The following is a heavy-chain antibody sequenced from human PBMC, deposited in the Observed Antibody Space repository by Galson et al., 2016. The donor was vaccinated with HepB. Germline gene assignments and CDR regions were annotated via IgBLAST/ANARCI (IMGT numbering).Heavy chain of an antibody. J-gene: IGHJ6*02. V-gene: IGHV3-30-3*01. CDR1: GFRFSRYG. CDR2: ISYDGSNE. D-gene: IGHD2-2*01. CDR3: AREERYCSSMRCQNPDYGMDV. Sequence: SLRLSCAASGFRFSRYGMHWVRQAPGKGLEWEAMISYDGSNEYYADSVKGRVTISRDNSKNSLYLQMNSLRAEDTAVYFCAREERYCSSMRCQNPDYGMDVWGQGTTVTVSS.